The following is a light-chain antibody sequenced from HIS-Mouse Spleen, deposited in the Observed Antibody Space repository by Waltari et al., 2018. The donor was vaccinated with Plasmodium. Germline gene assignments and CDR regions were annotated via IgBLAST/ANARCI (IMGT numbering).Light chain of an antibody. J-gene: IGKJ3*01. CDR2: DAS. CDR3: QQYDNLPPLFT. CDR1: QDISNY. V-gene: IGKV1-33*01. Sequence: DIQMTQSTSSLSASVGDRVTINCQASQDISNYLNWYQQKPGKAPKLLFYDASNLETGVPSRCSGSGSGTDFTFTSSSLQPEDIATYYCQQYDNLPPLFTFGPGTKVDIK.